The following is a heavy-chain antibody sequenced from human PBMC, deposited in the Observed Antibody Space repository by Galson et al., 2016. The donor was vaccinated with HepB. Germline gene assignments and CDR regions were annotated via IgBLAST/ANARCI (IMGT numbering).Heavy chain of an antibody. Sequence: SLRLSCAASGFTLSSYRMHWARQTPGKGLVWVSRINGDGSSANYADSVKGRFTISRDNAKNTLFLQINSLRAEDTAVYYCARGEGRYTDYWGQGTLVTVSS. V-gene: IGHV3-74*01. CDR1: GFTLSSYR. J-gene: IGHJ4*02. CDR2: INGDGSSA. D-gene: IGHD1-26*01. CDR3: ARGEGRYTDY.